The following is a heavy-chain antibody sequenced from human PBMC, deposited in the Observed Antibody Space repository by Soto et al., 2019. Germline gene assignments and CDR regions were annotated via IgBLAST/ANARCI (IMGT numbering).Heavy chain of an antibody. Sequence: SETLSLTCTVSGGSVSSFHWSWIRQSPGKGLEWIGYVFYTGNTKYNPALKRRVTISVDTSKKQFSLKLSSVSAADTGLYYCARSYSGTFYGYDIWGQRILVTVSS. J-gene: IGHJ4*02. V-gene: IGHV4-59*02. CDR3: ARSYSGTFYGYDI. D-gene: IGHD1-26*01. CDR1: GGSVSSFH. CDR2: VFYTGNT.